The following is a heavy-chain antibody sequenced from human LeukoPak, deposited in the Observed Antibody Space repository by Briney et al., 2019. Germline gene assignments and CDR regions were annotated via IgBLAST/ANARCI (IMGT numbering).Heavy chain of an antibody. CDR2: INSDGSST. D-gene: IGHD3-10*01. V-gene: IGHV3-74*01. CDR3: ARGSRGVIMSYYYYGMDV. Sequence: GGSLRLSCAASGFTFSSYWMHWVRQAPGKGLVWVSRINSDGSSTSYADSVKGRFTISRDHAKNTLYLQMNSLRAEDTAVYYCARGSRGVIMSYYYYGMDVWGQGTTVTVSS. CDR1: GFTFSSYW. J-gene: IGHJ6*02.